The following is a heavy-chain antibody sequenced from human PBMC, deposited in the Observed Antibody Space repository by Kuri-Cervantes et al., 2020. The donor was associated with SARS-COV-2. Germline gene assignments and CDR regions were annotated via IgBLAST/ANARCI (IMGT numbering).Heavy chain of an antibody. CDR1: GGSISNYS. Sequence: SETLSLTCTVSGGSISNYSWSWIRQPPGKGLEWIGYIYYSGSTNYNPARKSRVTISVDTSKNQFSLKLSSVTAADTAVYYCAREGERGLQSGGFDSWGQGTLVTVSS. J-gene: IGHJ4*02. D-gene: IGHD5-24*01. CDR2: IYYSGST. V-gene: IGHV4-59*01. CDR3: AREGERGLQSGGFDS.